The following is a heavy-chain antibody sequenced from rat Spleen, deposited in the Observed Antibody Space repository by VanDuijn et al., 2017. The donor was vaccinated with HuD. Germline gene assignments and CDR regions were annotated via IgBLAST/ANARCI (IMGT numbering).Heavy chain of an antibody. D-gene: IGHD1-12*02. J-gene: IGHJ4*01. Sequence: QVQLRESGPGLVQPSQTLSLTCTVSGFSLTSYHVSWVRQPPGKGLEWMGVIWTDGNTAYNSLLNSRLSISRDTSKSQVFLKMNSLQTEDTATYYCARDVANYYGGTYGVMAAWGQGASVTVSS. V-gene: IGHV2-32*01. CDR3: ARDVANYYGGTYGVMAA. CDR1: GFSLTSYH. CDR2: IWTDGNT.